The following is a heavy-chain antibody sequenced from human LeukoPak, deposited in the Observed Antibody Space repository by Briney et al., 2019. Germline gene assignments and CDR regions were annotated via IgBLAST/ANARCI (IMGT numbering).Heavy chain of an antibody. CDR2: IYYSGST. CDR1: GGSLSSGGYY. V-gene: IGHV4-31*03. Sequence: SQTMSLTCTVYGGSLSSGGYYWSWIRQHPWKGLEWIGYIYYSGSTYYNPSLKSRVTISVDTSKNQFSLKLSSVTAADTAVYYCARDRGSTSLDIWGQGTMVTVSS. D-gene: IGHD2-2*01. CDR3: ARDRGSTSLDI. J-gene: IGHJ3*02.